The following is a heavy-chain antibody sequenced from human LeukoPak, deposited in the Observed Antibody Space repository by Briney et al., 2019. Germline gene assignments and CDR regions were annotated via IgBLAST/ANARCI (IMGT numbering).Heavy chain of an antibody. Sequence: EASVKVSCKASGYTFTSYDINWVRQATGQGLEWMGWMNPNSGNTGYAQKFQGRVTMTRNTSISTAYMELSSLRSEDTAVYYCARGRAPSLWFGELQLDYWGQGTLVTVSS. CDR2: MNPNSGNT. CDR3: ARGRAPSLWFGELQLDY. J-gene: IGHJ4*02. CDR1: GYTFTSYD. V-gene: IGHV1-8*01. D-gene: IGHD3-10*01.